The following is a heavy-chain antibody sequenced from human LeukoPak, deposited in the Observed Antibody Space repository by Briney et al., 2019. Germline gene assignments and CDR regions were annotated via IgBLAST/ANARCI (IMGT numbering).Heavy chain of an antibody. Sequence: GESLKISCKGSGYTFSTYGIGWVRQMPGKGLEWMGIIYPGDSETRYSPSFQGQVTISADRSISTAYLQWSSLKASDTAIYYCARHLRAKPFDYWGQGTLVTVSS. CDR3: ARHLRAKPFDY. CDR1: GYTFSTYG. V-gene: IGHV5-51*01. J-gene: IGHJ4*02. CDR2: IYPGDSET.